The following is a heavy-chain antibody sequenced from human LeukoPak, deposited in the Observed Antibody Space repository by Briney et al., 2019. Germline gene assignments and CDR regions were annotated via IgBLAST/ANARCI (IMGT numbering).Heavy chain of an antibody. D-gene: IGHD6-19*01. V-gene: IGHV3-73*01. J-gene: IGHJ4*02. CDR3: TTYRSGHY. Sequence: GGSLRLSCEASGFTFSGSDIHWVRQASGKGLEWVGRITTKASNYATAYGASVKGRFTISRDDSENTAYLQMYSLKTEDTAVYYSTTYRSGHYWGQGTLVTVSS. CDR2: ITTKASNYAT. CDR1: GFTFSGSD.